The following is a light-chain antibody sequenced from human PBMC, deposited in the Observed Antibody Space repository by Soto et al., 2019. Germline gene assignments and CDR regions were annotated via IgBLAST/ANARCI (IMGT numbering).Light chain of an antibody. J-gene: IGLJ2*01. CDR3: AAWDDNLSAVV. CDR1: GSNIGTFY. CDR2: ANN. V-gene: IGLV1-47*02. Sequence: QSVLTQSPSTSATPGPGVSISCSGGGSNIGTFYVSWYQHVPGAAPRLLIYANNQRPSGVPDRFSGSKSGTSASLAISGLRSEDEAYYYCAAWDDNLSAVVFGGGTKVTVL.